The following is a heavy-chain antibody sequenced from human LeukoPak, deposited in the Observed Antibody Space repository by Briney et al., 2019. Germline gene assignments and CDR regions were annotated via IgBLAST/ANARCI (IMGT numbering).Heavy chain of an antibody. V-gene: IGHV1-8*03. D-gene: IGHD5-18*01. CDR2: MNPNSGNT. J-gene: IGHJ4*02. Sequence: ASVKVSCKASGYTFTSYDINWVRQATGQGLEWMGWMNPNSGNTGYAQKFQGRATITRNTSISTAYMELSSLRSEDTAVYYCARAPWALGYSYGSDYWGQGTLVTVSS. CDR1: GYTFTSYD. CDR3: ARAPWALGYSYGSDY.